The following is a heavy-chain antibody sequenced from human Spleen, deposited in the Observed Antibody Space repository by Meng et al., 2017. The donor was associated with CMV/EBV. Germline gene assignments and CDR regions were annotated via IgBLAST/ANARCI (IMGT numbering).Heavy chain of an antibody. CDR3: ARRLVDDGTFDY. J-gene: IGHJ4*02. CDR2: IFHSGST. Sequence: TVSCASLSGRRSYWGWIRQSPGRGLEWIGDIFHSGSTYYNSSLKRRVTLSVDTSKNQFSLQLGSVTAADTAVYYCARRLVDDGTFDYWGRGTLVTVSS. D-gene: IGHD3-22*01. V-gene: IGHV4-39*01. CDR1: CASLSGRRSY.